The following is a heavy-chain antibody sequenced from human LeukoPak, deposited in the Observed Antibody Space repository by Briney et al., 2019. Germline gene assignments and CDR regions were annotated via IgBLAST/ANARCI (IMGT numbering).Heavy chain of an antibody. J-gene: IGHJ4*02. V-gene: IGHV3-23*01. CDR1: GFTFSSYW. CDR3: AKVGIVVVVAASFSDY. D-gene: IGHD2-15*01. Sequence: GGSLRLSCAVSGFTFSSYWMSWVRQAPGKGLEWVSAISGSGGSTYYADSVKGRFTISRDNSKNTLYLQMNSLRAEDTAVYYCAKVGIVVVVAASFSDYWGQGTLVTVSS. CDR2: ISGSGGST.